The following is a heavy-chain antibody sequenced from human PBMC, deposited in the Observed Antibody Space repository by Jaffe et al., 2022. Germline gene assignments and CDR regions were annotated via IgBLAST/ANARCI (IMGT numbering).Heavy chain of an antibody. Sequence: EVQLVESGGGLVKPGGSLRLSCAASGFTFSSYSMNWVRQAPGKGLEWVSSISGSSTYIYYADSVKGRFTISRDNAKNSLYLQMNSLRAEDTAVYYCARHSYGDYGFDYFDYWGQGTLVTVSS. V-gene: IGHV3-21*01. CDR3: ARHSYGDYGFDYFDY. CDR2: ISGSSTYI. J-gene: IGHJ4*02. CDR1: GFTFSSYS. D-gene: IGHD4-17*01.